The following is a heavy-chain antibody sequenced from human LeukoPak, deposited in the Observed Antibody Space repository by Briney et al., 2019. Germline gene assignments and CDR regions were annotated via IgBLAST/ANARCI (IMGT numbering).Heavy chain of an antibody. CDR2: INPNSGGT. J-gene: IGHJ4*02. CDR3: ARVPITIFGVVILPPFDY. V-gene: IGHV1-2*02. D-gene: IGHD3-3*01. CDR1: GYTFTGYY. Sequence: GASEKVSCKAPGYTFTGYYMHWVRQAPGQGLEWMGWINPNSGGTNYPQKFQGRVTMTRDTSISTAYMELSRLRSDDTAVYYCARVPITIFGVVILPPFDYWGQGTLVTVSS.